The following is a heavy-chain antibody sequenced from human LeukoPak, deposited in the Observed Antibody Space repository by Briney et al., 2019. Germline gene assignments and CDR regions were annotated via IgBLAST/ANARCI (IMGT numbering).Heavy chain of an antibody. V-gene: IGHV4-61*05. Sequence: SETLSLTCTVSGGSISRSNYYWGWIRQPPGKGLEWIGYIYYSGSTNYNPSLKSRVTISVDTSKNQFSLKLSSVTAADTAVYYCARGSITMVRGVLPRYYMDVWGKGTTVTISS. J-gene: IGHJ6*03. CDR1: GGSISRSNYY. D-gene: IGHD3-10*01. CDR3: ARGSITMVRGVLPRYYMDV. CDR2: IYYSGST.